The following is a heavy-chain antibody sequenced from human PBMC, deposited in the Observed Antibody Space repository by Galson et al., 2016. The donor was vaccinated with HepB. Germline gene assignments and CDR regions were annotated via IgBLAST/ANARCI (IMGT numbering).Heavy chain of an antibody. D-gene: IGHD4-17*01. CDR2: ISGDGHST. V-gene: IGHV3-23*01. CDR1: GFTFSTYV. Sequence: SLRLSCAAPGFTFSTYVMSWVRQAPGKGLEWVSGISGDGHSTYYADSVKGRFTISRDNSKNTLYLQMNSLRADDTALYYCAKDRDHFGDYVFDYWGQGTLVTVSS. J-gene: IGHJ4*02. CDR3: AKDRDHFGDYVFDY.